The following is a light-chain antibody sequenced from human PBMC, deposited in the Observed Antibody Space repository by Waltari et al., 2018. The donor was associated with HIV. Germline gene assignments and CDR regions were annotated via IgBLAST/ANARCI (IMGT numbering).Light chain of an antibody. V-gene: IGKV4-1*01. CDR3: QQYLNTPWT. CDR2: WAS. CDR1: QTILYSSNNKNY. J-gene: IGKJ1*01. Sequence: DIVMTQSPDSLAVSLGERATLSCKSSQTILYSSNNKNYLAWYQQKPRQPPKLLIYWASTRASGVPERFSGSGSGTDFTLTISSLQAEDVAIYYCQQYLNTPWTFGQGTKVEVK.